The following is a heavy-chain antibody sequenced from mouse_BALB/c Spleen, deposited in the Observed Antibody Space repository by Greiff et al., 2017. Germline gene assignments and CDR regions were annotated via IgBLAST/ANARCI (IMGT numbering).Heavy chain of an antibody. J-gene: IGHJ1*01. CDR1: GFNIKDTY. D-gene: IGHD1-1*01. CDR3: ARGDYYYGSIYAYVEV. Sequence: VQLQQSGAELVKPGASVKLSCTASGFNIKDTYMHWVKQRPEQGLEWIGRIDPANGNTKYDPKFQGKATITADTSSNTAYLQLSSLTSEDTAVYYCARGDYYYGSIYAYVEVWGAGTPVTVSS. CDR2: IDPANGNT. V-gene: IGHV14-3*02.